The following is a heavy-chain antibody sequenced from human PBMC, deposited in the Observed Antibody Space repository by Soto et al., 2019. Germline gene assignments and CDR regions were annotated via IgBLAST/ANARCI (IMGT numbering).Heavy chain of an antibody. CDR1: GGNFSSNG. D-gene: IGHD5-18*01. CDR3: AGASDSTWYNWLDP. J-gene: IGHJ5*02. V-gene: IGHV1-69*13. Sequence: GASVKVSCKAPGGNFSSNGIRWVRQAPGQGLELMGGIIPTFGTTNYAHKFRGRVTITAGESTGTAYMELSSLRSDDTAVYYCAGASDSTWYNWLDPWGQGTLVTVSS. CDR2: IIPTFGTT.